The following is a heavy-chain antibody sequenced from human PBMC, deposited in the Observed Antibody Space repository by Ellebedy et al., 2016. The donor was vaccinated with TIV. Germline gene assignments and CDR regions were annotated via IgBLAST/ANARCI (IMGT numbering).Heavy chain of an antibody. CDR2: INAYSGNT. CDR3: ARDLGVHWYFDL. V-gene: IGHV1-18*01. Sequence: ASVKVSCXASGGSIRSYVINWMRQAPGQGLEWMGWINAYSGNTNYAQKLQGRVTMTTDTSTSTAYMELRSLRSDDTAIYYCARDLGVHWYFDLWGRGTLVTVSS. CDR1: GGSIRSYV. D-gene: IGHD3-16*01. J-gene: IGHJ2*01.